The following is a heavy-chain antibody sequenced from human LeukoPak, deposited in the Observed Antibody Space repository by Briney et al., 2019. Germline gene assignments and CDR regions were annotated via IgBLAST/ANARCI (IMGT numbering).Heavy chain of an antibody. CDR3: ARDSIAAAGARGSAFDI. CDR2: IIPIFGTA. CDR1: GGTFSSYA. D-gene: IGHD6-13*01. V-gene: IGHV1-69*05. Sequence: SVKVSCKASGGTFSSYAISWVRQAPGQGLEWMGRIIPIFGTANYAQKFQGRVTITTDESTSTAYMELGSLRSEDTAVYYCARDSIAAAGARGSAFDIWGQGTMVTVSS. J-gene: IGHJ3*02.